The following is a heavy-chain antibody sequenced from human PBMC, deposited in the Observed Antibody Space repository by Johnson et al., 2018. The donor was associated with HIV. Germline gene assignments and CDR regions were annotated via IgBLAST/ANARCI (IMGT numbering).Heavy chain of an antibody. CDR1: GFTFSNYA. CDR3: AKDQGYWGDDAFDV. D-gene: IGHD7-27*01. CDR2: ISYDGSNK. J-gene: IGHJ3*01. Sequence: QVQLVESGGGVVQPGRSLRLSCAASGFTFSNYAIHWVRQAPGKGLEWVAIISYDGSNKYYADSVKGRFSISRDTSTNTLYLQVNSLRAEDTAVYYCAKDQGYWGDDAFDVWGQGTLVIVYS. V-gene: IGHV3-30*04.